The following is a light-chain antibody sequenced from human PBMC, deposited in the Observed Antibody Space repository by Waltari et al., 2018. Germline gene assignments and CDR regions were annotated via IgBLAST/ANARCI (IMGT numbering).Light chain of an antibody. V-gene: IGLV2-11*01. CDR2: DVS. J-gene: IGLJ2*01. Sequence: QSALTQPRSVSGSPGHSVTISCTGTSSDVGGYKYVSWHHQHPGKPPKLIIFDVSERPSWVPVGFSGSKSGDTASLTTFERQAEDEADYYCCSYAGGYTMAVGGGTTLTVL. CDR3: CSYAGGYTMA. CDR1: SSDVGGYKY.